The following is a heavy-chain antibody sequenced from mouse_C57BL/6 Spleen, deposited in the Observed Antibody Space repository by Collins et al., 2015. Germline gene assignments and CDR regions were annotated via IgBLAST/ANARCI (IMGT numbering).Heavy chain of an antibody. V-gene: IGHV4-1*02. CDR3: ARPREDYDYDPFAY. Sequence: EVKLLESGGGLVQPGGSLKLSCAASGFDFSGYWMSWVRQAPGKGLEWIGEINPDSSTINYTPSLKDKFIISRDNADNTLYLQMSKVRSEDTALYYCARPREDYDYDPFAYWGQGTLVTVSA. CDR2: INPDSSTI. D-gene: IGHD2-4*01. CDR1: GFDFSGYW. J-gene: IGHJ3*01.